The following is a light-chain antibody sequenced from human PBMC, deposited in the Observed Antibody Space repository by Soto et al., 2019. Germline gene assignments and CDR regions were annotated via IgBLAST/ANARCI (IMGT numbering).Light chain of an antibody. V-gene: IGLV2-8*01. CDR1: SVAVGGYNY. CDR3: AAWDETLIDV. CDR2: EVS. Sequence: SVRSQSPPPCGAPGQSVDISSTGNSVAVGGYNYVSWYQQHPGKAPKLMIYEVSKRPSGVPDRFSGSKSGTSASLAISGLQSEDEADYYCAAWDETLIDVFGTGTKVAVL. J-gene: IGLJ1*01.